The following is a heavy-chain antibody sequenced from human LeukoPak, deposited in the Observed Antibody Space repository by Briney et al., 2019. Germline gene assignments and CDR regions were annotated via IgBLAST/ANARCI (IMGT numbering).Heavy chain of an antibody. D-gene: IGHD2-15*01. CDR3: ARGSYCSGGSCYPLFDY. J-gene: IGHJ4*02. CDR1: GFTFSSYA. Sequence: AGSLRLSCAASGFTFSSYAVSWVRQAPGKGLEWVSAISGSGGSTYYADSVKGRFTISRDNSKNTLYLQMNSLRAEDTAVYCCARGSYCSGGSCYPLFDYWGQGTLVTVSS. CDR2: ISGSGGST. V-gene: IGHV3-23*01.